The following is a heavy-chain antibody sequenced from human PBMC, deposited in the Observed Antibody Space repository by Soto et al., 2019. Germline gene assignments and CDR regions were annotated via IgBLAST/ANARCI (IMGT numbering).Heavy chain of an antibody. CDR2: IHHSGAT. J-gene: IGHJ6*02. Sequence: QVQLQESGPGLVQPSGTLSLTCAVSGDSITGDEWWSWVRQPPGKGLEWIGEIHHSGATNYNPSLKSRVTISIDKSKDQFYLKLNSVPAADTAMFYCATQGFYRMGVWGRGTTVTVSS. V-gene: IGHV4-4*02. CDR1: GDSITGDEW. CDR3: ATQGFYRMGV.